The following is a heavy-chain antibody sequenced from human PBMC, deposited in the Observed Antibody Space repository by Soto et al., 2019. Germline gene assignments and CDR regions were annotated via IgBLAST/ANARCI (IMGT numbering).Heavy chain of an antibody. D-gene: IGHD3-16*01. Sequence: VNLLESGGGLVQPGGSLRLSCAASGFTFSNFAMSWVRQAPGRGLEWVSEITASGRSPSYADSVKGRLTISKAESKNTLYLQMNSLRADDTALYYCAKVYFGKSDGFEIWGQGTMVTVSS. CDR2: ITASGRSP. V-gene: IGHV3-23*01. CDR3: AKVYFGKSDGFEI. CDR1: GFTFSNFA. J-gene: IGHJ3*02.